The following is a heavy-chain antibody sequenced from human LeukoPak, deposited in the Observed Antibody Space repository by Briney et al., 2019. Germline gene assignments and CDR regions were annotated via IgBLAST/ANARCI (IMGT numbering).Heavy chain of an antibody. CDR3: ASQHCSSTTCYTDAFDI. D-gene: IGHD2-2*02. J-gene: IGHJ3*02. CDR1: GFTFSRYW. Sequence: GGSLRLSCAASGFTFSRYWMSWVRQAPGKGLEWVANIKQDGNEKYYVDSVKGRFAISRDNAKNSLHLQMNSLRAEDTAVYYCASQHCSSTTCYTDAFDIWGQGTMVTVSS. CDR2: IKQDGNEK. V-gene: IGHV3-7*01.